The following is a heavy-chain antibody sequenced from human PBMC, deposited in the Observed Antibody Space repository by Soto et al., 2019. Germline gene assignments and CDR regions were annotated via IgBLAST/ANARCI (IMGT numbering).Heavy chain of an antibody. CDR2: ISGSGGST. CDR3: AKSGIVATKIDAFDI. J-gene: IGHJ3*02. Sequence: EVQLLESGGGLVQPGGSLRLSCAASGFTFSSYAMSWVRQAPGKGLEWVSAISGSGGSTYYADSVKCRFTISRDNSKNTLYRQMNSLSAEDRAVYYCAKSGIVATKIDAFDIWGQGTMVTVSS. D-gene: IGHD5-12*01. V-gene: IGHV3-23*01. CDR1: GFTFSSYA.